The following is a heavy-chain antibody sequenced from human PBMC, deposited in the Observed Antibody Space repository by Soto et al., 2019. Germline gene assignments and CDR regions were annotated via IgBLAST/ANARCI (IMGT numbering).Heavy chain of an antibody. CDR2: VNGAGSSS. CDR1: GFTFTTYW. Sequence: EVQLVESGGGLVQPGGSLRLSCAASGFTFTTYWMHWVRQAPGKGLVWVSRVNGAGSSSTYADSVTGRFTISRDNAKNTLYLQMNSLRAEDTAVYYCAFALAARNSGGYGMDVWGQGTTVTVSS. D-gene: IGHD6-6*01. V-gene: IGHV3-74*01. CDR3: AFALAARNSGGYGMDV. J-gene: IGHJ6*02.